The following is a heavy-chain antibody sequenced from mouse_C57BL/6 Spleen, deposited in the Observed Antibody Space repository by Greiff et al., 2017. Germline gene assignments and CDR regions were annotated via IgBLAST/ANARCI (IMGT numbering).Heavy chain of an antibody. V-gene: IGHV5-9*01. J-gene: IGHJ3*01. Sequence: EVMLVESGGGLVKPGGSLKLSCAASGFTFSSYTMSWVRQTPEKRLEWVATISGGGGNTYYPDSVKGRFTISRDNAKNTLYLQMSSLRSEDTALYYCARQGPYYGSSFFAYWGQGTLVTVSA. CDR2: ISGGGGNT. CDR1: GFTFSSYT. CDR3: ARQGPYYGSSFFAY. D-gene: IGHD1-1*01.